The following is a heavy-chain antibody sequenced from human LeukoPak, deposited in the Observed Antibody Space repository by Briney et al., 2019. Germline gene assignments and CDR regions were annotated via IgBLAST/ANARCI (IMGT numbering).Heavy chain of an antibody. J-gene: IGHJ4*02. Sequence: GASVKVSCKASGYTFTGYYMHWVRQAPGQGLEWMGWISAYNGNTNYAQKPQGRVTMTTDTSTSTAYRELRSLTSDDTAVYYCARAVAGATTIPDYWGQGTLVTVSS. V-gene: IGHV1-18*04. CDR3: ARAVAGATTIPDY. D-gene: IGHD1-26*01. CDR2: ISAYNGNT. CDR1: GYTFTGYY.